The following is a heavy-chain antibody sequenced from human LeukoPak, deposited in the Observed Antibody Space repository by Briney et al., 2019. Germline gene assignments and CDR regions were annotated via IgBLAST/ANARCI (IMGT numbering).Heavy chain of an antibody. CDR3: ARGTTNWGIDY. CDR1: GGSISSGGYY. Sequence: SETLSLTCTVSGGSISSGGYYWSWIRQHPGKGLERIGYIYYSGSTYYNPSLKSRVTISVDTSKNQFSLKLSSVTAADTAVYYCARGTTNWGIDYWGQGTLVTVSS. D-gene: IGHD7-27*01. CDR2: IYYSGST. V-gene: IGHV4-31*03. J-gene: IGHJ4*02.